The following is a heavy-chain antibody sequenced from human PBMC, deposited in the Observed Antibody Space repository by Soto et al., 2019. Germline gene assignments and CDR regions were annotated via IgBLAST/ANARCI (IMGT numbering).Heavy chain of an antibody. Sequence: QVTLKESGPVLVKPTETLTLTCTVSGFSLSNARMGVSWIRQPPGKALEWLAHIFSNDEKSYSTSLKSRLTISKDTSESQVVLTMTNMDPVDTATYYCARSRIAAAGQYYYYGMDVWGQGTTVTVSS. CDR1: GFSLSNARMG. CDR2: IFSNDEK. V-gene: IGHV2-26*01. D-gene: IGHD6-13*01. CDR3: ARSRIAAAGQYYYYGMDV. J-gene: IGHJ6*02.